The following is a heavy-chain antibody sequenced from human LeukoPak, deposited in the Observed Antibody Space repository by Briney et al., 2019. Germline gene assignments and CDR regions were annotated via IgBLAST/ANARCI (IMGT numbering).Heavy chain of an antibody. CDR3: ARVIVVVPAADAGYFDL. CDR1: VYTCTSYG. V-gene: IGHV1-18*01. D-gene: IGHD2-2*01. J-gene: IGHJ2*01. Sequence: GASVTVSCKASVYTCTSYGISWVRQAPGQGLEWMGWSSAYNGNTNYAQKLQGRVTMTTDRSTSTAYMELRSLRSDDPAVYYCARVIVVVPAADAGYFDLWGRGTLVTVSS. CDR2: SSAYNGNT.